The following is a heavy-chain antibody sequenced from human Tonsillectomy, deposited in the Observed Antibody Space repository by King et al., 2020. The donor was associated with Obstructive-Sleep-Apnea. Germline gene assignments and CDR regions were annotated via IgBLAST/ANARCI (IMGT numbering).Heavy chain of an antibody. CDR1: GFSFSSYW. Sequence: VQLVEAGGGLVQPGGSLRLSCAASGFSFSSYWMSWVRQAPGKGLEWVANIKQEGSEKYYVDSVKGRFTISRDNAKDSLCLQLNSLRAEDTAVYYCARDQGDFAYWGQGTLVTVSS. CDR2: IKQEGSEK. V-gene: IGHV3-7*01. J-gene: IGHJ4*02. CDR3: ARDQGDFAY.